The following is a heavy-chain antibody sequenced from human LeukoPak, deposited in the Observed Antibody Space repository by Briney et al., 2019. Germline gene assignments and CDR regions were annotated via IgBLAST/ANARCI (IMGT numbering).Heavy chain of an antibody. Sequence: ASVKVSCKASGGTFSSYAISWVRQAPGQGLEWMGGIIPIFGTANYAQKFQGRVTITADESTSTAYMELRSLRSDDTAVYYCARVFVGSLRVVFDYWGQGTLVTVSS. CDR1: GGTFSSYA. J-gene: IGHJ4*02. CDR3: ARVFVGSLRVVFDY. D-gene: IGHD1-26*01. V-gene: IGHV1-69*13. CDR2: IIPIFGTA.